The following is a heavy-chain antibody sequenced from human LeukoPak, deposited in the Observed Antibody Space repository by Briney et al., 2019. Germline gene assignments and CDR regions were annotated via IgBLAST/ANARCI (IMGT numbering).Heavy chain of an antibody. V-gene: IGHV4-4*07. CDR1: GGSINSYY. CDR2: IYSSGST. CDR3: ARVDIRTAFFDY. J-gene: IGHJ4*02. Sequence: SETLSLTCTVSGGSINSYYWSWIRQPAGKGLEWIGRIYSSGSTGYNPSLKSRVTMSLDTFKNQFSLNLSSVNAADTAVYYCARVDIRTAFFDYWGQGTLVTVSS. D-gene: IGHD5-12*01.